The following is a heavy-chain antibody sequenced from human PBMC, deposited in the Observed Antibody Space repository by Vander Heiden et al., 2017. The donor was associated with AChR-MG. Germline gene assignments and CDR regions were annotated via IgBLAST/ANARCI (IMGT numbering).Heavy chain of an antibody. J-gene: IGHJ2*01. CDR3: ARGLWGFGELAYWYFDL. CDR2: IGTDGDT. CDR1: GFTFRSYD. Sequence: EVQLVESGGGLVQPGGSLRLSCAASGFTFRSYDMHWVREATGKGLGWVSAIGTDGDTYYPGSVKGRVTISRENAKNSLYLQMNSLRAGDTAVYYCARGLWGFGELAYWYFDLWGRGTLVTVSS. D-gene: IGHD3-10*01. V-gene: IGHV3-13*01.